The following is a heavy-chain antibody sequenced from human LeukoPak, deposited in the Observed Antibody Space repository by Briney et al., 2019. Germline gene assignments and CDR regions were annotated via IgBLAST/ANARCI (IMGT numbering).Heavy chain of an antibody. D-gene: IGHD2-15*01. CDR1: GYRFTSYW. CDR3: ARHDDCSGGSCSIDY. V-gene: IGHV5-51*01. CDR2: IYPGDSDT. J-gene: IGHJ4*02. Sequence: GESLKISCKGSGYRFTSYWIGWVRQMPGKGLEWMGIIYPGDSDTRYSPSFQGQVTISADKSISTAYLQWSSLKASDTAMYYCARHDDCSGGSCSIDYWGQGTLVTVSS.